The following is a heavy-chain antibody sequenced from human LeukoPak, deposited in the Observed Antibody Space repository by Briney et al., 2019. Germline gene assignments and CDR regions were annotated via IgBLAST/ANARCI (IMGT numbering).Heavy chain of an antibody. V-gene: IGHV3-30*02. Sequence: PAGSLRLSCAASGFTFSTYGMHWVRQAPGKGLEWVSFIRYVGINKYYADSVKGRFTISRDNAKHSLELQMNSLRAEDTAVYYCARDSHYGYTNSWYHPVHIDYWGQGTLVTVSS. D-gene: IGHD6-13*01. CDR2: IRYVGINK. CDR1: GFTFSTYG. CDR3: ARDSHYGYTNSWYHPVHIDY. J-gene: IGHJ4*02.